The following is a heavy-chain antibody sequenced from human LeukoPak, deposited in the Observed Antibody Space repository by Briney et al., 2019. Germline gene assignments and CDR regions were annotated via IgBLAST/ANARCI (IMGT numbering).Heavy chain of an antibody. CDR3: ARATYQGESDAFDI. J-gene: IGHJ3*02. CDR2: ISSSGSTI. D-gene: IGHD3-10*01. Sequence: GGSLRLSCAASGFTFSSYEMNWVRQAPGKGLEWVSYISSSGSTIYYADSVKGRFTISRDNAKNSLYLQMNSLRAEDTAVHYCARATYQGESDAFDIWGQGTMVTVSS. CDR1: GFTFSSYE. V-gene: IGHV3-48*03.